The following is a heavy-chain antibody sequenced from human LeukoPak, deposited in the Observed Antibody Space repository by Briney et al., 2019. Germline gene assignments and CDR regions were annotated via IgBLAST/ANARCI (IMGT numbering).Heavy chain of an antibody. CDR1: GGSISYYY. D-gene: IGHD3-9*01. Sequence: PSDTLSLTCTVSGGSISYYYWTWLRQSPGKGLEWIGQIYYTGSTYYNPSLGRRVTISLDTSRIQFSLILTSVTAADTAVYYCARGGTYNDILSFDPWGQGTLVTVSS. CDR2: IYYTGST. J-gene: IGHJ5*02. V-gene: IGHV4-59*07. CDR3: ARGGTYNDILSFDP.